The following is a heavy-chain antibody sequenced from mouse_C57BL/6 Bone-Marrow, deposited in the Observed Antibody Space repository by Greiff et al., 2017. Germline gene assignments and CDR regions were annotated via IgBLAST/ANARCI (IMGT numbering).Heavy chain of an antibody. Sequence: VQLQESGAELARPGASVKLSCKASGYTFTSYGISWVKQRTGQGLEWIGEIYPRSGNTYYNEKFKGKATLTADKSSSTAYMERRSLTSEDSAVYFCARHYYGSSTWFAYWGQGTLVTVSA. D-gene: IGHD1-1*01. V-gene: IGHV1-81*01. J-gene: IGHJ3*01. CDR3: ARHYYGSSTWFAY. CDR1: GYTFTSYG. CDR2: IYPRSGNT.